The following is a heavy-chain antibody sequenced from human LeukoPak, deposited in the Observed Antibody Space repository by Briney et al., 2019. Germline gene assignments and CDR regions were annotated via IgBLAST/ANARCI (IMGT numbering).Heavy chain of an antibody. V-gene: IGHV3-66*02. CDR3: VRQGPGDNCR. CDR2: MYPGGSV. Sequence: QSGGSLTLSCAASGFTLNTNDMNWVRQAPGKGLEWVSLMYPGGSVYYTDSVKGRFTVSRDISKNTMFLQMNTLRPDDTALYYCVRQGPGDNCRWGQGTLVTVSP. J-gene: IGHJ4*01. CDR1: GFTLNTND. D-gene: IGHD4-23*01.